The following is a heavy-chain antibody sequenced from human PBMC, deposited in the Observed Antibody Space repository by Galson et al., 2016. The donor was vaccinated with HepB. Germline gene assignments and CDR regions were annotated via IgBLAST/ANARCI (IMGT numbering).Heavy chain of an antibody. J-gene: IGHJ3*02. V-gene: IGHV3-7*03. CDR1: GFTFSNYA. CDR3: AREAWYYYGSGSNDAFDI. Sequence: SLRLSCAASGFTFSNYAMSWVRQAPGKGLEWVANIKQDGSEKYYVDSVKGRFTISRDNAENSLYLQMNSLRGEDTAVYYCAREAWYYYGSGSNDAFDIWGQGTMVTVSS. CDR2: IKQDGSEK. D-gene: IGHD3-22*01.